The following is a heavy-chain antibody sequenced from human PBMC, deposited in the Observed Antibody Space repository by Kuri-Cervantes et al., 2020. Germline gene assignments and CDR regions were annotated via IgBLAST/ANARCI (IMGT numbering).Heavy chain of an antibody. CDR3: ARAEAVTMVQGVIGFSVDY. CDR1: GYTFTSYD. D-gene: IGHD3-10*01. Sequence: ASVKVSCKASGYTFTSYDINWVRQAPGQGLEWMGWINPNSGGTNYAQKFQGWVTMTRDTSISTAYMELSRLRSDDTAVYYCARAEAVTMVQGVIGFSVDYWGQGTLVTVSS. V-gene: IGHV1-2*04. CDR2: INPNSGGT. J-gene: IGHJ4*02.